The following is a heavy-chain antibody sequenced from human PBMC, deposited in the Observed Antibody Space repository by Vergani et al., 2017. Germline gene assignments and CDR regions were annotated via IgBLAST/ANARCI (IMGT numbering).Heavy chain of an antibody. V-gene: IGHV3-48*04. CDR1: GFTFSSYS. Sequence: EVQLVESGGGLVQPGGSLRLSCAASGFTFSSYSMNWVRQAPGKGLEWVSYISSSSSTIYYADSVKGRFTISRDNAKNSLYLQMNSLRAEDTAVYYCARLVRRPYYYDSSGXCDYWGQGTLVTVSS. D-gene: IGHD3-22*01. CDR3: ARLVRRPYYYDSSGXCDY. CDR2: ISSSSSTI. J-gene: IGHJ4*02.